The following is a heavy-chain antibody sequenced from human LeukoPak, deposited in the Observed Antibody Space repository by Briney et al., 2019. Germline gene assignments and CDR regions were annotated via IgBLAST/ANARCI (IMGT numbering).Heavy chain of an antibody. J-gene: IGHJ4*02. CDR1: GYTFTSYD. Sequence: GASVKVSRKASGYTFTSYDINWVRQAPGQRLEWMGWINAGNGNTKYSQKFQGRVTITRDTSASTAYMELSSLRSEDTAVYYCARGLTYYYDSSGYYYFDYWGQGTLVTVSS. D-gene: IGHD3-22*01. V-gene: IGHV1-3*01. CDR2: INAGNGNT. CDR3: ARGLTYYYDSSGYYYFDY.